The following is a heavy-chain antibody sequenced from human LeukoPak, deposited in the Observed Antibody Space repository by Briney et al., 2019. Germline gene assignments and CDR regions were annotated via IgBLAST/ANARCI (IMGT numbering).Heavy chain of an antibody. J-gene: IGHJ4*02. D-gene: IGHD4-11*01. Sequence: PSETLSLTCTVSGGSISGYYWSWIRQPPGKGLEWIGYIYNSGSTTYNPSLKSRVTISVDTSKNQFSLRVRSVTAVDTAVYYCARDGLQGSILWGQGTLVTVSS. V-gene: IGHV4-59*01. CDR3: ARDGLQGSIL. CDR1: GGSISGYY. CDR2: IYNSGST.